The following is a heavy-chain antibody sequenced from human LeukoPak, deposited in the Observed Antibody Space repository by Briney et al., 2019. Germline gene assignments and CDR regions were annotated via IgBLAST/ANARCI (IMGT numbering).Heavy chain of an antibody. V-gene: IGHV3-30*18. CDR2: ISYDGSNK. CDR1: GFTFSSYG. J-gene: IGHJ6*02. D-gene: IGHD3/OR15-3a*01. Sequence: GGSLRLSCAASGFTFSSYGMHWVRQAPGKWLEWVAVISYDGSNKYYADYVKGRFTISRDNSKNTLFLQMNSLRAEDTAVYYCAKDSGLVRIYYYYGMDVWGQGTTVTVSS. CDR3: AKDSGLVRIYYYYGMDV.